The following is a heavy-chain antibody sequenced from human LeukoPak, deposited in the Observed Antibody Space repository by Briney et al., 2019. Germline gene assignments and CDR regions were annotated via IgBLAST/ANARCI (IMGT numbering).Heavy chain of an antibody. V-gene: IGHV4-38-2*02. D-gene: IGHD5-12*01. Sequence: SETLSLTCTVSGYSISSGYYWGWIRQPPGKGLEWIGSIYHSGSTYYNPSLKSRVTISVGTSNNQFSLRLSSVTAADTAVYYCARGGSGYDAFDIWGQGTMVTVSS. CDR3: ARGGSGYDAFDI. CDR2: IYHSGST. CDR1: GYSISSGYY. J-gene: IGHJ3*02.